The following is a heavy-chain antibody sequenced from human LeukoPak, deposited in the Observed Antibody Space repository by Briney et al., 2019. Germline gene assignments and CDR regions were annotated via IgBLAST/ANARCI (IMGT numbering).Heavy chain of an antibody. CDR2: ISGSAATT. CDR3: AKRGPGSPQSGKYYFDY. J-gene: IGHJ4*02. Sequence: GGSLRLSCAASGFSFSTKWMSWVRQAPGKGLEWVSAISGSAATTFYADSVKGRFTISRDNSKNTLYLQMNSLRAEDTAVYYCAKRGPGSPQSGKYYFDYWGQGTLVTVSS. D-gene: IGHD3-10*01. CDR1: GFSFSTKW. V-gene: IGHV3-23*01.